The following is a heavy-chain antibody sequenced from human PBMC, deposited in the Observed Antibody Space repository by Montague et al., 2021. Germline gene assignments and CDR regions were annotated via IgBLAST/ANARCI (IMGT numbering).Heavy chain of an antibody. J-gene: IGHJ5*02. CDR1: GFSIDDYW. D-gene: IGHD1-1*01. CDR2: IYPRDSDT. Sequence: QSGAEVKKPGESLTISCKGFGFSIDDYWIAWVRQMPGRGLEWMGIIYPRDSDTRYNPSFQGQVSISADKFINIAYLQWSSLEASDTGIYYCARRGSSVATGNWLDPWGQGTRVTVSS. V-gene: IGHV5-51*01. CDR3: ARRGSSVATGNWLDP.